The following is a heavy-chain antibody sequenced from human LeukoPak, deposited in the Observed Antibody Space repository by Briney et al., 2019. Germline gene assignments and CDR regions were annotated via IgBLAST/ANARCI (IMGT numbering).Heavy chain of an antibody. V-gene: IGHV3-64*04. CDR3: ARDSSYCSGGTCFNLDY. J-gene: IGHJ4*02. D-gene: IGHD2-15*01. CDR1: GFTFSSYA. Sequence: PGGSLRLSCSASGFTFSSYAMHWVRQAPGKGLEYVSAISSNGGSTYYADSVKGRFTISRDNSKNTMYLQVNSLRAEDTAVYYCARDSSYCSGGTCFNLDYWGQGTLVTVSS. CDR2: ISSNGGST.